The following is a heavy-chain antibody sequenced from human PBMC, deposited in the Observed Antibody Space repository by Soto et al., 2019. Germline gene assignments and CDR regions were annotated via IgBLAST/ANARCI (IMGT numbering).Heavy chain of an antibody. CDR3: AKAVHCGGGSCSWSEGFDY. V-gene: IGHV3-30*18. D-gene: IGHD2-15*01. CDR1: GFIFSSYG. Sequence: QVQLVESGGGVVQPGRSLRLSCAASGFIFSSYGMHWVRQAPGKGLEWVAVISYEGSHTYYADSVKRRFTITRDNSKNTQTLQMDSRSPEDTAVYYWAKAVHCGGGSCSWSEGFDYWGQGTLLTVSS. J-gene: IGHJ4*02. CDR2: ISYEGSHT.